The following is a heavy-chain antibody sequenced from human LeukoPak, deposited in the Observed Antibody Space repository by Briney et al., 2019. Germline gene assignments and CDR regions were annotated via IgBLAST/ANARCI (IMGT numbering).Heavy chain of an antibody. J-gene: IGHJ4*02. CDR3: GSSYSSSWPEIDY. CDR1: GFTFTKNH. D-gene: IGHD6-13*01. V-gene: IGHV3-66*01. Sequence: PGGSLRLSCAASGFTFTKNHMSWVRQAPGKGVEWVSVIYSGGSTYYAASVKGRFTISRDDSKNTLYLQMNSLRAEDTALYYCGSSYSSSWPEIDYWGQGTLVTASS. CDR2: IYSGGST.